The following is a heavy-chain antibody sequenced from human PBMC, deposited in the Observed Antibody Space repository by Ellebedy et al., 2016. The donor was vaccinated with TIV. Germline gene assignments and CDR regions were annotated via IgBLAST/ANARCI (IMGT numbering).Heavy chain of an antibody. Sequence: GESLKISCAASGFTFNSHSMHWVRQAPGEGLEWISFISSSSSSTYYADSVKGRFTISRDNSKNTVYLQMNRLRAEDTAVYYCAKDIRQWVVKWSFDPWGQGTLVTVSS. CDR1: GFTFNSHS. D-gene: IGHD6-19*01. CDR3: AKDIRQWVVKWSFDP. V-gene: IGHV3-NL1*01. CDR2: ISSSSSST. J-gene: IGHJ5*02.